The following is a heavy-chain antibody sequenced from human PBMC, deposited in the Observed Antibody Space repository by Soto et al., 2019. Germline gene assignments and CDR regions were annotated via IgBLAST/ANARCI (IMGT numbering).Heavy chain of an antibody. CDR1: GGTFSSYA. D-gene: IGHD2-15*01. CDR3: ARAPGVVVAAPDNWFDP. V-gene: IGHV1-69*01. J-gene: IGHJ5*02. CDR2: LIPIFGTA. Sequence: QVQLVQSGAEVQKPGSSVKVSCKASGGTFSSYAISWVRQAPGQGLEWMGGLIPIFGTANYAQKFQGRVTITADESTGTAYMELSSLRSEDTAVYYCARAPGVVVAAPDNWFDPWGQGTLVTVSS.